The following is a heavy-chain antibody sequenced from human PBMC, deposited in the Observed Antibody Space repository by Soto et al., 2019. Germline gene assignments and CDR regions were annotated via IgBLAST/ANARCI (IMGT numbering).Heavy chain of an antibody. D-gene: IGHD1-26*01. CDR2: IFHSGST. CDR3: ARVYSGSYSDY. Sequence: QVQLQESGPGLVKPSGTLSLTCAVSGGSIRSNNWWSWVRQPPGKGLEWIGEIFHSGSTHYNPSLKTRVTISVAKSKTHFSLKLSSVTAADTAVYYCARVYSGSYSDYWGQGTLVTVSS. J-gene: IGHJ4*02. CDR1: GGSIRSNNW. V-gene: IGHV4-4*02.